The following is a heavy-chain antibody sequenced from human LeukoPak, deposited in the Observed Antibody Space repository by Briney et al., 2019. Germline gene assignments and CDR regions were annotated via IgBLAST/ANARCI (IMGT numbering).Heavy chain of an antibody. CDR2: IYTSGST. CDR1: GGSISSGSYY. D-gene: IGHD5-24*01. Sequence: SEILSLTCTVSGGSISSGSYYWSWIRQPAGKGLEWIGRIYTSGSTNYNPSLKSRVTISVDTSKNQFSLKLSSVTAADTAVYYCATGRWLQLPFDYWGQGTLVTVSS. J-gene: IGHJ4*02. V-gene: IGHV4-61*02. CDR3: ATGRWLQLPFDY.